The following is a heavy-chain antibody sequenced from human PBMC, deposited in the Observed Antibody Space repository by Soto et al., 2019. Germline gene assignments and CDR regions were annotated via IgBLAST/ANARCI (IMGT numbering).Heavy chain of an antibody. D-gene: IGHD5-12*01. J-gene: IGHJ4*02. CDR3: AREKGYISGPKNFGY. CDR1: GASISSGDYF. Sequence: SETLSLTCTVSGASISSGDYFWSWIRQSPGKGLQWIGYIYDSGSSYYNPSLKSRVTMSVDTSKNQFSLKLSSVTAADTAVYYCAREKGYISGPKNFGYWGQGTLVTV. CDR2: IYDSGSS. V-gene: IGHV4-30-4*01.